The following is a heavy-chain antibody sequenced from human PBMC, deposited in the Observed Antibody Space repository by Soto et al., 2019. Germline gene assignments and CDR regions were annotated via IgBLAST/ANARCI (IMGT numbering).Heavy chain of an antibody. J-gene: IGHJ4*02. Sequence: GGSLRLSCSASGFTFSNFWMHWVRQGPGKGLDWVSHISPDGSDIVYADSVKGRFIISRDNARNTVYLQMSSLGVEDTAMYYCTILPWEVAPSWCQGTLVTVSS. D-gene: IGHD1-26*01. CDR3: TILPWEVAPS. CDR1: GFTFSNFW. V-gene: IGHV3-74*01. CDR2: ISPDGSDI.